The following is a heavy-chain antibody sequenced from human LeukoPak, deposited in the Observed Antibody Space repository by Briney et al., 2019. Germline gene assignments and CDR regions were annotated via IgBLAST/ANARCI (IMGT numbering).Heavy chain of an antibody. Sequence: GGSLRLSCAASGFTFSTYEMNWVRQAPGKGLEWVSYISNSDSDRKYADSVKGRLIISRDNAKSSLYLEMNSLRAEDTAVYYCAKDFYRMATISYYFDYWGQGTLVTVSS. CDR3: AKDFYRMATISYYFDY. CDR2: ISNSDSDR. CDR1: GFTFSTYE. V-gene: IGHV3-48*03. D-gene: IGHD5-24*01. J-gene: IGHJ4*02.